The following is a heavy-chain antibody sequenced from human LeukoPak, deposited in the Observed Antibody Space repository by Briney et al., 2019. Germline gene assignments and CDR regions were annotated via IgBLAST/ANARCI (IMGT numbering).Heavy chain of an antibody. CDR1: GGSVSSGSYY. V-gene: IGHV4-61*01. D-gene: IGHD6-13*01. CDR2: IYYSGST. CDR3: ARRSSSWKNWFDP. Sequence: SETLSLTCTVSGGSVSSGSYYWSWIRQPPGKGLEWIGYIYYSGSTNYNPSLKSRVTMPVDMSKNQFSLKLSSVTAADTAVYYCARRSSSWKNWFDPWGQGTLVTVSS. J-gene: IGHJ5*02.